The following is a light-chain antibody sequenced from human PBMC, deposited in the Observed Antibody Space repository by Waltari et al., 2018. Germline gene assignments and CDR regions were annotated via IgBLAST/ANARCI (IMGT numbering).Light chain of an antibody. V-gene: IGKV1-NL1*01. CDR2: AAS. Sequence: DIQMTQSPSSLSASVGDRVTITCRASQDISTSLTWYQQKPGKAPKLLLYAASKLQSGVPSRFSGSGSGADYTFTIRSLQPEDFATYYCQQYYSPPLTFSGGTKVEI. CDR3: QQYYSPPLT. CDR1: QDISTS. J-gene: IGKJ4*01.